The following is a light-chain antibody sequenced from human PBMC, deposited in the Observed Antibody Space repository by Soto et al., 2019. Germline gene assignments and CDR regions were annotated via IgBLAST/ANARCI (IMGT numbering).Light chain of an antibody. Sequence: QSVLTQPPSASGTPGQRVTISCSGSSSNIGSNTVNWYQQLPGTAPKLLIYSNNQRPSGVPDRFSDSKSGTSASLAISGLQSEDEADYYCAAWDDSLNGSYVFGTGTKLTVL. CDR2: SNN. CDR1: SSNIGSNT. J-gene: IGLJ1*01. CDR3: AAWDDSLNGSYV. V-gene: IGLV1-44*01.